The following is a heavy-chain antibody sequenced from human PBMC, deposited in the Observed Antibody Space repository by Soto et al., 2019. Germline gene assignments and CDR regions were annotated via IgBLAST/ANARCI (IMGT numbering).Heavy chain of an antibody. D-gene: IGHD2-15*01. V-gene: IGHV4-39*02. CDR3: ASRHCSGGNCYNAGFDS. CDR1: GGSISSLSYY. Sequence: PSETLSLTCTVSGGSISSLSYYWGWIRQPPGKGLEWIGSIFFTGNTYYNPSLESRVAISVDTSRNHFSLTVNSVTAADTAVYYCASRHCSGGNCYNAGFDSCGEGTLVTF. J-gene: IGHJ4*02. CDR2: IFFTGNT.